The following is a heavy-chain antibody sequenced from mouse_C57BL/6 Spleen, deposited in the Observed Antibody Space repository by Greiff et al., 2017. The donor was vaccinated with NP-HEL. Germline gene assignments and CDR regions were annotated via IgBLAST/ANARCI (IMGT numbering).Heavy chain of an antibody. D-gene: IGHD2-3*01. CDR1: GFTFSDYG. CDR2: ISNLAYSI. CDR3: ARSPIYDGYYGAMDY. V-gene: IGHV5-15*01. Sequence: DVMLVASGGGLVQPGGSLKLSCAASGFTFSDYGMAWVRQAPRKGPEWVAFISNLAYSIYFADTVTGRFPISRENAKNTLYLEMSSLRSEDTAMYYCARSPIYDGYYGAMDYWGQGTSVTVSS. J-gene: IGHJ4*01.